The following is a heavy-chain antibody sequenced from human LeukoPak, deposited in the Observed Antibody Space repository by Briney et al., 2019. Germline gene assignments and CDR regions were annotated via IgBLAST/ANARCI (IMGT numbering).Heavy chain of an antibody. CDR1: GFTFNTYA. Sequence: GGSLRLSCAASGFTFNTYAMTWVRQAPGKGLEWVSSVNFRGTISYYADSVKGRFTISRDNSKNTLFLQMDSLRAEDAAIYYCAKGERGIDYWGQGTLVTVSS. D-gene: IGHD7-27*01. J-gene: IGHJ4*02. CDR2: VNFRGTIS. V-gene: IGHV3-23*01. CDR3: AKGERGIDY.